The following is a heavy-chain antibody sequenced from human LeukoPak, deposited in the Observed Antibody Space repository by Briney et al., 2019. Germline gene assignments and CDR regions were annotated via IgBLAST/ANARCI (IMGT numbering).Heavy chain of an antibody. D-gene: IGHD1-1*01. CDR3: ATQELEFDY. CDR1: GFTLSDYW. V-gene: IGHV3-7*01. CDR2: IKQDGSEK. J-gene: IGHJ4*02. Sequence: GGSLRLSCAASGFTLSDYWMSWARQSPEKGLEWVANIKQDGSEKYYADSVKGRFTISRDNAKNSLYLQVNSLRADDTAVYYCATQELEFDYWGQGTLVTVSS.